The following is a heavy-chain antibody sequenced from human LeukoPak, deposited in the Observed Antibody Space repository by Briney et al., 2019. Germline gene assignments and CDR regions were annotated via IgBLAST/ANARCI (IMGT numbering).Heavy chain of an antibody. D-gene: IGHD3-22*01. CDR2: IYTSGST. V-gene: IGHV4-4*07. Sequence: SETLSLTCTVSGGSISSYYWSWIRQPAGKRLEWIGRIYTSGSTNYNPSLKSRVTMSVDTSKNQFSLKLSSVTAADTAVYYCARDRSPSSSGYYSGENYFDYWGQGTLVTVSS. CDR3: ARDRSPSSSGYYSGENYFDY. J-gene: IGHJ4*02. CDR1: GGSISSYY.